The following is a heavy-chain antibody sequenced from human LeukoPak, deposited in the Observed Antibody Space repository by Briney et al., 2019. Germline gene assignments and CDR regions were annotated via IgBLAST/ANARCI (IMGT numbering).Heavy chain of an antibody. CDR1: GGSLSSGGYY. Sequence: SQTLPLSCTVSGGSLSSGGYYWSWIRLPPGKGPEWIGYMHYSGSTSYNPSLKSRVTISLDTSKNQFSLNLSSVTAADTAVYYCASLLGPWYIDFWGQGILVTVSS. J-gene: IGHJ4*02. CDR3: ASLLGPWYIDF. CDR2: MHYSGST. D-gene: IGHD1-14*01. V-gene: IGHV4-61*08.